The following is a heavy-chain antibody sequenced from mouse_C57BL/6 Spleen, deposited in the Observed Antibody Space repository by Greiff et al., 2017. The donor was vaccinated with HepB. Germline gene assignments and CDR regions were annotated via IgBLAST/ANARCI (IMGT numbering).Heavy chain of an antibody. D-gene: IGHD2-5*01. CDR1: GYTFTDYN. CDR2: INPNNGGT. Sequence: VQLQQSGPELVKPGASVKLSCKASGYTFTDYNMHWVKQSHGKSLEWIGYINPNNGGTSYNQKFKGKATLTVNKSSSTAYMELRSLTSEDSAVYYWARYSNYPYWYFDVWGTGTTVTVSS. V-gene: IGHV1-22*01. J-gene: IGHJ1*03. CDR3: ARYSNYPYWYFDV.